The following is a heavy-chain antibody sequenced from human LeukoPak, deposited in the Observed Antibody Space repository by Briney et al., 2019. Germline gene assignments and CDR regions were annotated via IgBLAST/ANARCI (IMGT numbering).Heavy chain of an antibody. CDR3: ARAPWGFWYFDL. CDR1: SGSITTDY. J-gene: IGHJ2*01. D-gene: IGHD3-16*01. V-gene: IGHV4-59*01. CDR2: VYYSGST. Sequence: PSETLSLTCIASSGSITTDYWSWIRQPPGKGLEWIGYVYYSGSTNYNPSLKSRVAISVDTSKNQLSLKLTSVTAADTAVYYCARAPWGFWYFDLWGRGTLVTVSS.